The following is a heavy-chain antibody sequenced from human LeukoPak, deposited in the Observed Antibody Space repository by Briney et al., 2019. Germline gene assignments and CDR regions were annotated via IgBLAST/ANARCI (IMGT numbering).Heavy chain of an antibody. Sequence: PSETLSLTCTVSGGSISSNSYYWGWIRQPPGKGLEWIGEINHSGGTNYNPSLKSRVTISVDTSKNQFSLKLSSVTAADTAVYYCARRTRSSGRHVDYWGQGTLVTVSS. CDR2: INHSGGT. CDR1: GGSISSNSYY. J-gene: IGHJ4*02. V-gene: IGHV4-39*07. CDR3: ARRTRSSGRHVDY. D-gene: IGHD6-19*01.